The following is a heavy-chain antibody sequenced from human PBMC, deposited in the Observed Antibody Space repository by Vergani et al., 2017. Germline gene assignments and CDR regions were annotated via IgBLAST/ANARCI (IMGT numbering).Heavy chain of an antibody. V-gene: IGHV4-59*01. D-gene: IGHD5-24*01. J-gene: IGHJ4*02. Sequence: QVQLQESGPGLVKPSETLSLTCTVSGGSISSYYWSWIRQPPGKGLEWIGYIYYSGSTNYNPSLKSRVTISVDTSKNQFSLKLSSVTAADTAVYYCARDRRDFARAYFHYWGQGTLVTVSS. CDR3: ARDRRDFARAYFHY. CDR1: GGSISSYY. CDR2: IYYSGST.